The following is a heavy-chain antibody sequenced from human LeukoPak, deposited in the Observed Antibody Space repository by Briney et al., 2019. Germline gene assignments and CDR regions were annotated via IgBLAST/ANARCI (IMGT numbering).Heavy chain of an antibody. CDR1: GGSISSSSYY. D-gene: IGHD1-26*01. CDR3: ARDLGATQSTNYYCGMDV. J-gene: IGHJ6*02. Sequence: PSETLSLTCTVSGGSISSSSYYWGWIRQPPGKGLEWIGSIYYSGSTYYNPSLKSRVTISVDTSKNQFSLKLSSVTAADTAVYYCARDLGATQSTNYYCGMDVWGQGTTVTVSS. V-gene: IGHV4-39*02. CDR2: IYYSGST.